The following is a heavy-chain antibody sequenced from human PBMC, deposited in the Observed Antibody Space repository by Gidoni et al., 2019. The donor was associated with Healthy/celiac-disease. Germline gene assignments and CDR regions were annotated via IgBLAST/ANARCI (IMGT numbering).Heavy chain of an antibody. CDR1: GYTFTSYG. J-gene: IGHJ5*02. V-gene: IGHV1-18*01. D-gene: IGHD1-26*01. Sequence: QVQLVQSGAEGKKPGTSVQVTCKASGYTFTSYGISWVRQAPGQGLEWMGWISAYNGNTNYAQKLQGRVTMTTDTSTSTAYMQRRSLRSDDTAVYYCARVQPKYSGSYSGGTVFDPWGQGTLVTVSS. CDR2: ISAYNGNT. CDR3: ARVQPKYSGSYSGGTVFDP.